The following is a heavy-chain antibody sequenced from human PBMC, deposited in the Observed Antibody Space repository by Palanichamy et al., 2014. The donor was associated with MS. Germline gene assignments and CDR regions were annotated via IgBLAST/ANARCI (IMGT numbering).Heavy chain of an antibody. J-gene: IGHJ6*02. V-gene: IGHV3-33*01. CDR1: GFAFRNYG. CDR2: IWSDGIDK. D-gene: IGHD4-17*01. CDR3: AREIQVTRSYYYYHGMDV. Sequence: QVQMVESGGGVVQPGRSLRLSCTASGFAFRNYGMHWVRQAPGKGLEWVTVIWSDGIDKYYADSVKGRFTISRDDSKNILYLQINSLRAEDTAVYFCAREIQVTRSYYYYHGMDVWGQGTTVTVSS.